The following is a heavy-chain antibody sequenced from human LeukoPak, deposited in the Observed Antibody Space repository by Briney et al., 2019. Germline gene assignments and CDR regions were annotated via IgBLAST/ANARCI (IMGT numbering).Heavy chain of an antibody. D-gene: IGHD4-23*01. CDR2: IASDGSST. CDR3: ARGRPHGNDY. CDR1: GFTFSNFW. J-gene: IGHJ4*02. V-gene: IGHV3-74*01. Sequence: GGSLRLSCTASGFTFSNFWMNWVRQAPGKGLVWVSRIASDGSSTTYADSVKGRFSISRDNAKNTLYLQMNSLRVEDTAVYYCARGRPHGNDYWGQGTLVTVSS.